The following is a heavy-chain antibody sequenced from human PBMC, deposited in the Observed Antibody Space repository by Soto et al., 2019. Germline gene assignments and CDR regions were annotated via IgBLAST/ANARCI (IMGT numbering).Heavy chain of an antibody. D-gene: IGHD3-10*01. CDR3: ARESVYGSGSYSFDY. J-gene: IGHJ4*02. V-gene: IGHV1-69*01. Sequence: QVQLVQSGAEVKKPGSSVKVSCKASGGTFSGYAISWVRQAPGQGLEWMGGIIPIFGTANYAQKFQGRVTITADESTSTAYMELSSLRSEDTAVYYCARESVYGSGSYSFDYWGQGTLVTVSS. CDR2: IIPIFGTA. CDR1: GGTFSGYA.